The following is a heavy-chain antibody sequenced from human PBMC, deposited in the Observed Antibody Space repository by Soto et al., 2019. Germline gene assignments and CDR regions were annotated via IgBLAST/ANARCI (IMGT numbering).Heavy chain of an antibody. CDR2: ISAYNGNT. CDR1: GYTFTSYG. D-gene: IGHD3-10*01. Sequence: ASVKVSCKASGYTFTSYGISWVRQAPGQGLEWMGWISAYNGNTNYAQKLQGRVTMTTDTSTSTAYMELRSLRSDDTAVYYCARASWFGELLEGSFDYWGQGTLVTVSS. J-gene: IGHJ4*02. V-gene: IGHV1-18*01. CDR3: ARASWFGELLEGSFDY.